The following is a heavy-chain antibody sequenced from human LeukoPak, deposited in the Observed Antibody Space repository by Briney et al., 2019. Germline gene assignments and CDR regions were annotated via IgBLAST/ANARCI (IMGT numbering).Heavy chain of an antibody. CDR1: GYTFTGYY. CDR3: ARTALAAYSSGWYYFDY. CDR2: INPNSGGT. J-gene: IGHJ4*02. D-gene: IGHD6-19*01. V-gene: IGHV1-2*02. Sequence: ASVKVSCKASGYTFTGYYMHWVRQAPGQGLEWMGWINPNSGGTNYAQKFRGRVTMTRDTSISTAYMELSRLRSDDTAVYYCARTALAAYSSGWYYFDYWAREPWSPSPQ.